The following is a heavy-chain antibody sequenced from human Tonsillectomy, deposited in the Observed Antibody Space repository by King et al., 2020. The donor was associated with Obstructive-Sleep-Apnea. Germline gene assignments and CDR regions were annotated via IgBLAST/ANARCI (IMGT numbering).Heavy chain of an antibody. CDR2: ISYDGSNK. CDR1: GFTFSNYA. CDR3: LAYDLVQGGFDY. D-gene: IGHD2-8*02. V-gene: IGHV3-30*03. Sequence: VQLVESGGGVVQPGRSLRLSCAASGFTFSNYALHWVRQAPGKGLEWVASISYDGSNKYLADSVKGRFTISRDNSKNTGYLQMDSLRAEDTAVFYCLAYDLVQGGFDYWGQGTLVTVTA. J-gene: IGHJ4*02.